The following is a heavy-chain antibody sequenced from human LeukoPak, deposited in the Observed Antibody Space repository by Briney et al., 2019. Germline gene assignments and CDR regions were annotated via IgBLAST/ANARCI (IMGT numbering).Heavy chain of an antibody. V-gene: IGHV1-18*01. Sequence: ASVKVSCKASGYTFTSYGISWVRQAPGQGLEWMGWISAYNGNTNYAQKLQGRVTMTTDTSTSTAYMELRSLRSDDTAVYYCARVLTTRMVRDPTNWFDPWGQGTLVTVSS. CDR1: GYTFTSYG. D-gene: IGHD3-10*01. J-gene: IGHJ5*02. CDR3: ARVLTTRMVRDPTNWFDP. CDR2: ISAYNGNT.